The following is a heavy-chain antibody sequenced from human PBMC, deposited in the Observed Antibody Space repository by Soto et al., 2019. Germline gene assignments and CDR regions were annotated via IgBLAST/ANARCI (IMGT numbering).Heavy chain of an antibody. CDR3: ARVNQPLAFDQ. D-gene: IGHD2-2*01. J-gene: IGHJ4*02. V-gene: IGHV1-69*01. Sequence: QVQLVQSGAEVKKPGSSVKVSCKASGGTFSSYAISWVRQAPGQGLEWMGGIIPIFGTANYAQKFQGRVTISADETTSPAYMEPSSLRSEDTAVYLCARVNQPLAFDQWGQGNPVNVSS. CDR1: GGTFSSYA. CDR2: IIPIFGTA.